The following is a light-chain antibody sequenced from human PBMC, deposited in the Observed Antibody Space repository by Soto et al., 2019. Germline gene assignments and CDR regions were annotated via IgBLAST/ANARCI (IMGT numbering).Light chain of an antibody. Sequence: QSALTQPASVSGSPGQSITISCTGTSSDVGGCNYVSWYQQYPGKAPKLMIYEVTNRPSGVSNRFSGSKSGDTASLTIFGLQAEDEADYYCSSRTSSTSYVFGTGTKLTVL. CDR3: SSRTSSTSYV. CDR2: EVT. V-gene: IGLV2-14*01. J-gene: IGLJ1*01. CDR1: SSDVGGCNY.